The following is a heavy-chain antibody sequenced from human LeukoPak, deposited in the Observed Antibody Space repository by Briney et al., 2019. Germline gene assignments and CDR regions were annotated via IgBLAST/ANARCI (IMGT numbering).Heavy chain of an antibody. D-gene: IGHD2-15*01. CDR2: ISSSSSYI. CDR1: GFTFSSYA. J-gene: IGHJ4*02. V-gene: IGHV3-21*01. Sequence: GGSLRLSCAASGFTFSSYAMTWVRQAPGKGLEWVSSISSSSSYIYYADSVKGRFTISRDNAKNSLYLQMNSLRAEDTAVYYCAKGLTVAATYYWGQGTLVTVSS. CDR3: AKGLTVAATYY.